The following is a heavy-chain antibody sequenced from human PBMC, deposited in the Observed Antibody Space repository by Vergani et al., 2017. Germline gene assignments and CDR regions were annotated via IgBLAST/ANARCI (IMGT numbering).Heavy chain of an antibody. CDR1: GFTFNQYG. V-gene: IGHV3-33*01. Sequence: QVQLVESGGGVVQPGRSLRLSCAASGFTFNQYGMHWVRQAPGKGLEWVAVTWYDGNNKQYADSVKGRFTISRDNSKRTMYLQMNSLRDEDTGVYYCARELRLHYNRFDPLGQGTLVAGS. J-gene: IGHJ5*02. CDR3: ARELRLHYNRFDP. CDR2: TWYDGNNK. D-gene: IGHD1-14*01.